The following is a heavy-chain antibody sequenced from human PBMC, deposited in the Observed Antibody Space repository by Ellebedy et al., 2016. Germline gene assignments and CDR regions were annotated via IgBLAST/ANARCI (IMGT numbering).Heavy chain of an antibody. V-gene: IGHV4-39*06. CDR1: GGSISRSTYY. D-gene: IGHD6-13*01. CDR2: IFYSGDT. Sequence: SETLSLTCTVSGGSISRSTYYWSWIRQPPGKGLEWIGCIFYSGDTYYNPSLKNRVTISVDTSKNQFPLKLRSVTAADTAVYYCAKDFGSSLGSNVDSWGQGALVTVSS. CDR3: AKDFGSSLGSNVDS. J-gene: IGHJ4*02.